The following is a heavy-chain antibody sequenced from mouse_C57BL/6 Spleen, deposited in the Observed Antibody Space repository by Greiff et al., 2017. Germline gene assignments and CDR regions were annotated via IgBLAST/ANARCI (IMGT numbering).Heavy chain of an antibody. Sequence: EVQVVESGGGLVQPGGSLKLSCAASGFTFSDYGMAWVRQAPRKGPEWVAFISNLAYSIYYADTVTGRFTISRENAKNTLYLEMSSLRSEDTAMYYCARDWDVGYFDVWGTGTTVTVSS. CDR2: ISNLAYSI. CDR1: GFTFSDYG. D-gene: IGHD4-1*01. CDR3: ARDWDVGYFDV. J-gene: IGHJ1*03. V-gene: IGHV5-15*01.